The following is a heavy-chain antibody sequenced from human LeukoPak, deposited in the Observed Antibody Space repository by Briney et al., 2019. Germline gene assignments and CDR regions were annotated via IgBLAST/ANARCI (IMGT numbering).Heavy chain of an antibody. CDR2: INHSGST. J-gene: IGHJ4*02. Sequence: PSETLSLTCAVYGGSFSGYYWSWIRQPPGKGLEWIGEINHSGSTNYNPSLKSRVTISVDTSKNQFSLKLSSLTAADTTVYYCARANYFDYWGQGTLVTVSS. V-gene: IGHV4-34*01. CDR1: GGSFSGYY. CDR3: ARANYFDY.